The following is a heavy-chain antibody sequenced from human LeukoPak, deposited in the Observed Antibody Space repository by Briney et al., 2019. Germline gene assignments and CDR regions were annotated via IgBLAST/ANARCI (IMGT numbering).Heavy chain of an antibody. Sequence: GGSLRLSCAASGFTFDDYAMHWVRQAPGKGLEWVSAISGSGGSTYYADSVKGRFTISRDNSKNTLYLQMNSLRAEDTAVYYCAKDQAYYGSGSSFDYWGQGTLVTVSS. CDR3: AKDQAYYGSGSSFDY. J-gene: IGHJ4*02. D-gene: IGHD3-10*01. V-gene: IGHV3-23*01. CDR2: ISGSGGST. CDR1: GFTFDDYA.